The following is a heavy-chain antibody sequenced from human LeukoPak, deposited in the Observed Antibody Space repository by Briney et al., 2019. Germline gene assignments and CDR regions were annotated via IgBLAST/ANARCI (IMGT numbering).Heavy chain of an antibody. D-gene: IGHD6-13*01. J-gene: IGHJ5*02. CDR1: GFTFRDAW. CDR2: VTKKTDGGTT. V-gene: IGHV3-15*01. Sequence: RGSLRLSCAASGFTFRDAWMSWVRQAPGKGLEWVGRVTKKTDGGTTEYATSVKGRFTISRDDSKNTLYLQMDSLKSEDTAVYYCTTGYGSNWYAWGQGTLVTVSS. CDR3: TTGYGSNWYA.